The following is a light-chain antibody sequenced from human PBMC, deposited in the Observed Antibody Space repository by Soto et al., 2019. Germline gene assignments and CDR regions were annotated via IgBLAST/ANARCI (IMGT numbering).Light chain of an antibody. V-gene: IGLV2-8*01. CDR1: SSDVGAYNY. CDR3: SASAGSFLV. CDR2: EVN. J-gene: IGLJ2*01. Sequence: QSVLTQPPSASGSPGQSVTISCTGTSSDVGAYNYVSWYQQYPGKAPKLMIYEVNKRPSGVPDRFSGSKSGNTASLTVSGLQAEDEADYYCSASAGSFLVVGGGTQLTVL.